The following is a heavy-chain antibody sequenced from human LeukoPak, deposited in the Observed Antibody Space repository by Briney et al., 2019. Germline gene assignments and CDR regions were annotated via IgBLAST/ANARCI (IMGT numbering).Heavy chain of an antibody. CDR3: ARFLWRAGGFDY. Sequence: GASVRVSCKASGYTFTGYYMHWVRQAPGQGLEWMGWINPNSGGTNYAQKFQGRVTMTRDTSISTAYMELSRLRSDDTAVYYCARFLWRAGGFDYWGQGTLVTVSS. CDR2: INPNSGGT. J-gene: IGHJ4*02. CDR1: GYTFTGYY. V-gene: IGHV1-2*02. D-gene: IGHD1-14*01.